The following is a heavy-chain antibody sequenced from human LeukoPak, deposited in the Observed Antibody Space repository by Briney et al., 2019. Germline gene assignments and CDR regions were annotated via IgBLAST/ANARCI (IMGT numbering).Heavy chain of an antibody. CDR2: IYYSGST. D-gene: IGHD6-13*01. J-gene: IGHJ6*03. Sequence: SETLSLTCTVSGGSISSHYWSWIRQPPGKGLEWIGYIYYSGSTNYNPSLKSRVTISVDTSKNQFSLKLSSVTAAGTAVYYCARVPKYSSSWFMYYYYMDVWGKGTTVTVSS. CDR1: GGSISSHY. V-gene: IGHV4-59*11. CDR3: ARVPKYSSSWFMYYYYMDV.